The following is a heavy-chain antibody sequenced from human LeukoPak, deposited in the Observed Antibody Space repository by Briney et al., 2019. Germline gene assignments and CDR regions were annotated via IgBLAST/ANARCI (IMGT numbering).Heavy chain of an antibody. Sequence: PGGSLRLSCAASGFPFSTYAMSWVRQAPGKGLEWVSSIRGSDGSTYYADSVKGRFAISRGNSKNTLYLQMNSLGAEDTAVYYCAKDVYGDYGGLDYWGQGTLVTVSS. CDR1: GFPFSTYA. V-gene: IGHV3-23*01. D-gene: IGHD4-17*01. CDR2: IRGSDGST. CDR3: AKDVYGDYGGLDY. J-gene: IGHJ4*02.